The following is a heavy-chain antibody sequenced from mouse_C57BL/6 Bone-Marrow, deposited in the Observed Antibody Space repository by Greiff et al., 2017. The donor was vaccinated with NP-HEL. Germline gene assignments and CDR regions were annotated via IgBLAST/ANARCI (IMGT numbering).Heavy chain of an antibody. V-gene: IGHV1-75*01. CDR2: IFPGSGST. CDR3: ARDGYYDTWYFDV. D-gene: IGHD2-3*01. J-gene: IGHJ1*03. Sequence: QVQLKQSGPELVKPGASVKISCKASGYTFTDYYINWVKQRPGQGLEWIGWIFPGSGSTYYNEKFKGKATLTVDKSSSTAYMLLSSLTSEDSAVYFCARDGYYDTWYFDVWGTGTTVTVSS. CDR1: GYTFTDYY.